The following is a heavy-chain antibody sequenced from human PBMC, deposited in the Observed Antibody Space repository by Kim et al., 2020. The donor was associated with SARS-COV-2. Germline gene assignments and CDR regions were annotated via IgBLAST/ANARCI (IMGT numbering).Heavy chain of an antibody. CDR2: ISYDGSNK. D-gene: IGHD1-1*01. CDR1: GFTFSSYG. CDR3: ANALGGWNDVTPGYYYYGMDV. Sequence: GGSLRLSCAASGFTFSSYGMHWVRQAPGKGLEWVAVISYDGSNKYYADSVKGRFTISRDNSKNTLYLQMNSLRAEDTAVYYCANALGGWNDVTPGYYYYGMDVWGQGTTVTVSS. J-gene: IGHJ6*02. V-gene: IGHV3-30*18.